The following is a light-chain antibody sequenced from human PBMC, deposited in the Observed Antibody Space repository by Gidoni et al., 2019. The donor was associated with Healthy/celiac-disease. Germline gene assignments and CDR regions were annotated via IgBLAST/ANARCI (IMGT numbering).Light chain of an antibody. Sequence: IVLTQSPGTLSLSPGERATLSCRASQSVISTYLSWYQQKPGQAPRLRISGAATRATGIPDRVSGSGTGTDFTLTISRLEPEDVAVYYYQRYGSSPPWTFGQGTKVEIK. CDR3: QRYGSSPPWT. J-gene: IGKJ1*01. CDR2: GAA. V-gene: IGKV3-20*01. CDR1: QSVISTY.